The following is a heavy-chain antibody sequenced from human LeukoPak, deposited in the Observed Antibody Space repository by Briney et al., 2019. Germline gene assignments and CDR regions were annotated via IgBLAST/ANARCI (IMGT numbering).Heavy chain of an antibody. Sequence: VASVKVSCKASGYTFTGYYMHWVRQAPGQGLEWMGWINPNSGGTNYAQKFQGRVTMTRDTSISTAYMELSRLGSDDTAVYYCARARRFYCSSTSCYGVDPWGQGTLVTVSS. CDR1: GYTFTGYY. V-gene: IGHV1-2*02. CDR3: ARARRFYCSSTSCYGVDP. J-gene: IGHJ5*02. CDR2: INPNSGGT. D-gene: IGHD2-2*01.